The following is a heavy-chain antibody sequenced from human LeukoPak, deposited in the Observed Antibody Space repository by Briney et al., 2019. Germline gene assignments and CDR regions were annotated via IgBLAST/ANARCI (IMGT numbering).Heavy chain of an antibody. CDR1: GFTFSSYA. D-gene: IGHD3-22*01. J-gene: IGHJ4*02. Sequence: GGSLRLSCAASGFTFSSYAMSWVRQAPGKGLEWVSAISGSGGSTYYADSVKGRFTISRDNSKNTLYLQMNSLRAEDTAVYYCAKGNGGYYYDSTGYRDGYFDYWSQGALVTVSS. CDR2: ISGSGGST. CDR3: AKGNGGYYYDSTGYRDGYFDY. V-gene: IGHV3-23*01.